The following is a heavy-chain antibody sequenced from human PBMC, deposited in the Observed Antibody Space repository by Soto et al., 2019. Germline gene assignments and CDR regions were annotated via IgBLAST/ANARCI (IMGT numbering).Heavy chain of an antibody. V-gene: IGHV4-30-4*01. CDR2: IYYSGGT. D-gene: IGHD2-2*01. CDR1: GGSISSGDYY. J-gene: IGHJ6*02. CDR3: ARNPTPRYCSSTSCYGRRYYYYYYGMDV. Sequence: SETLSLTCTVSGGSISSGDYYWGWIRQPPGKGLEWIGYIYYSGGTYYNPSLKSRVTISVDTSKNQFSLKLSSVTAADTAVYYCARNPTPRYCSSTSCYGRRYYYYYYGMDVWGQGTTVTVSS.